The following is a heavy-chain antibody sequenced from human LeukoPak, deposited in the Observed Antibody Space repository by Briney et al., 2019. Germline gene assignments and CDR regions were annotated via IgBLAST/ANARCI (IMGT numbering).Heavy chain of an antibody. V-gene: IGHV3-21*01. D-gene: IGHD4-17*01. CDR3: ARPTTVTTISADAFDI. J-gene: IGHJ3*02. CDR2: ISSGGTYK. CDR1: GFNFHNFA. Sequence: KAGGSLRLSCEASGFNFHNFAMHWVRQAPGKGLEWVSSISSGGTYKYYADSVKGRFTISRDNAQNSLYLQMNSLRAEDSSVYYCARPTTVTTISADAFDIWGQGTMVTVSS.